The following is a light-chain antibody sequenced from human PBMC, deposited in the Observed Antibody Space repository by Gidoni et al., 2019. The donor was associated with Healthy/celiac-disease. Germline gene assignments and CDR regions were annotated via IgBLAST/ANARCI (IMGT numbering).Light chain of an antibody. Sequence: DIQMTQSPSSLSASVGDRVTITRRASQSISSSLNWYQQKPGKAPKLLIYAASSLQSGVPARFSGSGSGTDFTLTISSLQPEDFATYYCQQGYSTPCSFGPGTKVDIK. V-gene: IGKV1-39*01. CDR1: QSISSS. CDR2: AAS. CDR3: QQGYSTPCS. J-gene: IGKJ3*01.